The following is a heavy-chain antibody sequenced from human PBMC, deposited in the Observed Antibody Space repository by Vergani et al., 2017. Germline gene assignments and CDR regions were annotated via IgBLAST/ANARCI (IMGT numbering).Heavy chain of an antibody. CDR1: GYTFTNYA. CDR2: INSNSGNP. D-gene: IGHD3-22*01. Sequence: QVQLVQSGSEVKKPGASVKVSCRASGYTFTNYALNWVRQAPGQGLEWMGWINSNSGNPTYAQGFKGRFVFSLDSSVSTAYLQISGLKSEDTAVYYCARTYYYDSSGETQDYSMYGLDVWGHGTTVTVS. V-gene: IGHV7-4-1*02. J-gene: IGHJ6*02. CDR3: ARTYYYDSSGETQDYSMYGLDV.